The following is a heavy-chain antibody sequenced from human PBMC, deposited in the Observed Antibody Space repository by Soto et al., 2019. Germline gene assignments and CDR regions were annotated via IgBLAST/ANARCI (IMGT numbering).Heavy chain of an antibody. J-gene: IGHJ4*02. CDR3: AKDRAGDIYVAARSGLDY. CDR1: GFTFFSYG. D-gene: IGHD3-3*01. CDR2: ISYDGSNK. V-gene: IGHV3-30*18. Sequence: HPGGSLRLSCAASGFTFFSYGMHWGRQAPGKGLEWVAVISYDGSNKYYGDSVKGRFTISRDNSKNTLYLQMNSLRADDTAVYYCAKDRAGDIYVAARSGLDYWGQGTLVTVSS.